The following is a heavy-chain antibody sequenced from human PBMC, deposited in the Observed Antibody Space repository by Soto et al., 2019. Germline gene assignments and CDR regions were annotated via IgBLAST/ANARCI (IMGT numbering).Heavy chain of an antibody. J-gene: IGHJ5*02. CDR3: ARSSGGNFGIIIEGSNWFDP. Sequence: GASVKVSCKASGYIFTAYSMHWVRQAPGQGLEWLGWINPNSGDTIYAQKFQDRVTMTCDTSVSTAYLELSSLSSDDTAIYYCARSSGGNFGIIIEGSNWFDPWGQGTLVTVSS. D-gene: IGHD3-3*01. CDR2: INPNSGDT. V-gene: IGHV1-2*02. CDR1: GYIFTAYS.